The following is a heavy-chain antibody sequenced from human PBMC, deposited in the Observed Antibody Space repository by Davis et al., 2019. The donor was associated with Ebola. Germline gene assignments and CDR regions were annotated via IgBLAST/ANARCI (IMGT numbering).Heavy chain of an antibody. V-gene: IGHV4-39*01. D-gene: IGHD3-3*01. CDR2: IYYSGST. J-gene: IGHJ5*02. Sequence: GSLRLSCTVSGGSISSSSYYWGWIHQPPGKGLEWIGSIYYSGSTYYNPSLKSRVTISVATSKNQFSLKLSSVTAADTAVYYCARVGDFWSGYNSLDPWGQGTLVTVSS. CDR1: GGSISSSSYY. CDR3: ARVGDFWSGYNSLDP.